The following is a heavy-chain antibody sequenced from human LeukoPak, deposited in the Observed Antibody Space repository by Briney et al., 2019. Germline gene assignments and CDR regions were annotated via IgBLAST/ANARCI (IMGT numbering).Heavy chain of an antibody. Sequence: ASVKVSCKASGYTFTNYAFSWVRQAPGQGLEWMGWISAYNGNTNYVQNLQGRVTMTRDTATNISYMELRSLRSDDTALYFCATSKCTAASCYTALFDCWGQGTLVTVSS. CDR2: ISAYNGNT. CDR1: GYTFTNYA. J-gene: IGHJ4*02. CDR3: ATSKCTAASCYTALFDC. V-gene: IGHV1-18*01. D-gene: IGHD2-15*01.